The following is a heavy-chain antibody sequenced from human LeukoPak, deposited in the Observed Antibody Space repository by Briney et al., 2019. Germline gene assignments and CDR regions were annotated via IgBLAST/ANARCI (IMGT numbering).Heavy chain of an antibody. Sequence: PSGGSLRLSCAASGFTFSSYSMNWVRQAPGKGLEWVSYISSSSSTIYYADSVKGRFTISRDNAKSSLYLQMNSLRAEDTAVCYCARAGITTTGPLFQHWGQGTLVTVSS. D-gene: IGHD6-13*01. CDR2: ISSSSSTI. J-gene: IGHJ1*01. V-gene: IGHV3-48*01. CDR1: GFTFSSYS. CDR3: ARAGITTTGPLFQH.